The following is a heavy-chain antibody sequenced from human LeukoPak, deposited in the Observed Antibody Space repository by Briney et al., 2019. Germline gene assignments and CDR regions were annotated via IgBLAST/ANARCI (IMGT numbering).Heavy chain of an antibody. CDR1: GGSFSGYY. J-gene: IGHJ4*02. V-gene: IGHV4-34*01. CDR2: INHSGST. D-gene: IGHD3-10*01. CDR3: ATIGYGSGSYYNVNPFDY. Sequence: PSETLSLTCAVYGGSFSGYYWGWIRQPPGKGLEWIGEINHSGSTNYNPSLKSRVTISVDTSKNQFSLKLSSVTAADTAVYYCATIGYGSGSYYNVNPFDYWGQGTLVTVSS.